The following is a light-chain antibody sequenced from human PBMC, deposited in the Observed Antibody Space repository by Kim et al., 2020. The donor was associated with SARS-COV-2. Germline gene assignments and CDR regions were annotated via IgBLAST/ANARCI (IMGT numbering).Light chain of an antibody. J-gene: IGLJ2*01. CDR3: QAWDSSLV. Sequence: SVAPGQTARSTCSGDKLGDKYACWYQQKPGQSPVRVIYQDSKRPSGIPERFSGSNSGNTATLTISGTQAMDEADYYCQAWDSSLVFGGGTQLTVL. V-gene: IGLV3-1*01. CDR1: KLGDKY. CDR2: QDS.